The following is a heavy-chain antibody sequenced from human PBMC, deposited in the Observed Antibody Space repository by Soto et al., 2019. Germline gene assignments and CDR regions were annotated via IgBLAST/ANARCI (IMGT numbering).Heavy chain of an antibody. Sequence: QVQLVQSGAEVKKPGSSVKVSCKASGGTFSSYAISWVRQAPGQGLEWMGGIIPIFGTANYAQKFQGQVTITAAQPTGTADRELGTRRSEEAAGDYCGSDSGPAGRGGGMDVWGQGTTVTVSS. D-gene: IGHD3-16*01. J-gene: IGHJ6*02. CDR1: GGTFSSYA. CDR3: GSDSGPAGRGGGMDV. V-gene: IGHV1-69*01. CDR2: IIPIFGTA.